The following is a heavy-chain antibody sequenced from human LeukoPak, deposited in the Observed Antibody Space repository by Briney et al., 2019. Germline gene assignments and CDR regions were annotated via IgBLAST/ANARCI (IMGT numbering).Heavy chain of an antibody. CDR2: IYTSGST. CDR3: ARDSDDFWSGYPEY. CDR1: GGSISSGSYY. Sequence: SQTLSLTCTVSGGSISSGSYYWSWIRQPAGKGLEWIGRIYTSGSTNYSPSLKSRVTISVDTSKNQFSLKLSSVTAADTAVYYCARDSDDFWSGYPEYWGQGTLVTVSS. V-gene: IGHV4-61*02. J-gene: IGHJ4*02. D-gene: IGHD3-3*01.